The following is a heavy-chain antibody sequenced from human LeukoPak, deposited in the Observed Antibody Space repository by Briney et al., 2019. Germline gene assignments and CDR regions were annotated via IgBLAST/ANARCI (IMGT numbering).Heavy chain of an antibody. CDR2: IYPGDSDT. J-gene: IGHJ4*02. CDR3: ARPREDIVVVPAAIDY. D-gene: IGHD2-2*01. Sequence: GESLKISCKGSGYSFTSYWIGWVRQMPGKGLEWMGIIYPGDSDTRYSPSFQSQVTISADKSISTAYLQWSSLKASDTAMYYCARPREDIVVVPAAIDYWGQGTLVTVSS. V-gene: IGHV5-51*01. CDR1: GYSFTSYW.